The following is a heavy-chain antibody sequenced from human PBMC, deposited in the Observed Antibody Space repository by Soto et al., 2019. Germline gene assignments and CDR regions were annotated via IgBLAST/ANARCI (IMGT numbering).Heavy chain of an antibody. CDR2: IYNGGST. CDR3: ARAQVGLDTIRYFDY. V-gene: IGHV4-30-4*01. D-gene: IGHD3-3*01. Sequence: SETLSLTCTVSGDSVSSVGFHWAWLRRPPGKGLEWIGYIYNGGSTYYRPSLESRMHISLDATRNHYSLRLTSVTAADTAVYFCARAQVGLDTIRYFDYWGQGKLVTVSS. CDR1: GDSVSSVGFH. J-gene: IGHJ4*02.